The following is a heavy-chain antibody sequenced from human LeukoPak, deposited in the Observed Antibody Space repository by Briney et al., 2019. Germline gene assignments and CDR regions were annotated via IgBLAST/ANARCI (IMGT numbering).Heavy chain of an antibody. D-gene: IGHD3-10*01. J-gene: IGHJ4*02. CDR3: ARGGYGSLTFDY. CDR2: IYYSGTT. V-gene: IGHV4-59*01. CDR1: GGSISTYY. Sequence: PSETLSLTCTVSGGSISTYYWSWIRQPPGKGLEWIGYIYYSGTTKYNSPLKSRVTISVDTSKNQFSLKLSSVTAADTAVYYCARGGYGSLTFDYWGQGTLVTVSS.